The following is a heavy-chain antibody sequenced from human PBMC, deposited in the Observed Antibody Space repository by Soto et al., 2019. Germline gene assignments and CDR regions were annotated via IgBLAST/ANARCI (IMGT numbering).Heavy chain of an antibody. Sequence: VQLLESAGDMVQPGGSLRLSCVASGFVLNNDAMSWLRQAPGKGLEWDSTIGGTDGDSDGVPWYEDSVKRRFTISGDSSANTLFLHMDNLRAEDSALYYCVKRGRNWGAFDFWGQGTTVVVSS. D-gene: IGHD7-27*01. V-gene: IGHV3-23*01. CDR1: GFVLNNDA. J-gene: IGHJ3*01. CDR3: VKRGRNWGAFDF. CDR2: IGGTDGDSDGVP.